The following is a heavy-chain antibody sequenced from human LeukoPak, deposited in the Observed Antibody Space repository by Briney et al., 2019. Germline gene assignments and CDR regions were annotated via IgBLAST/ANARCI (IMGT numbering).Heavy chain of an antibody. Sequence: GGSLRLSCAASGFTFSSYWMHWVRQAPGKGLMWVSGINTDGSSTSYADSVKGRFTISRDNAKNTLFLQTNSLRAEDTAVYYCYGANAEHWGQGTLVTVSS. J-gene: IGHJ1*01. CDR1: GFTFSSYW. D-gene: IGHD4-23*01. CDR2: INTDGSST. V-gene: IGHV3-74*01. CDR3: YGANAEH.